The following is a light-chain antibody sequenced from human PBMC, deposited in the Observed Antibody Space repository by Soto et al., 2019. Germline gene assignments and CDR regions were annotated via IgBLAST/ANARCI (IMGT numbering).Light chain of an antibody. Sequence: EIAMTQSPATLSVSPGERATLSCRASQSVSSYLAWYQQKPGQAPRLLIYGASTRATGVPARFSGSGSGTEFTLAISSLLSEDFALYYCQQYNNWPRTFGQGTKVEIK. CDR3: QQYNNWPRT. CDR2: GAS. J-gene: IGKJ1*01. CDR1: QSVSSY. V-gene: IGKV3-15*01.